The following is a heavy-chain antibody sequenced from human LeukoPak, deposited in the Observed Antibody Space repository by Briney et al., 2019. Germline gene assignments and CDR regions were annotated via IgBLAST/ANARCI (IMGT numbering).Heavy chain of an antibody. Sequence: SETLSLTCTVSGGSISSSSYYWGWIRQPPGKGLEWIGSIYYSGSTNYNPSLKSRVTISVDTSKNQFSLKLSSVTAADTAVYYCARHVRPPGGYYYGSGSYSDWFDPWGQGTLVTVSS. CDR2: IYYSGST. J-gene: IGHJ5*02. D-gene: IGHD3-10*01. CDR3: ARHVRPPGGYYYGSGSYSDWFDP. CDR1: GGSISSSSYY. V-gene: IGHV4-39*01.